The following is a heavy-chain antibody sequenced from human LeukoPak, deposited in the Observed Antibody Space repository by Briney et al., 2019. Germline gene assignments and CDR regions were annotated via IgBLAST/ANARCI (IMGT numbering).Heavy chain of an antibody. V-gene: IGHV3-21*01. CDR2: ISSSSSYI. D-gene: IGHD3-10*01. CDR3: AKFFPSYGSGSYNAFDI. J-gene: IGHJ3*02. Sequence: PGGSLRLSCAASGFTFSSYSMNWVRQAPGKGLEWVSSISSSSSYIYYADSVKGRFTISRDNAKNSLYLQMNSLRAEDTAVYYCAKFFPSYGSGSYNAFDIWGQGTMVTVSS. CDR1: GFTFSSYS.